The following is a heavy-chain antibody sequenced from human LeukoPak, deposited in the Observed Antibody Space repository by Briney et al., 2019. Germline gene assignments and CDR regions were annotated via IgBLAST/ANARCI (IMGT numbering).Heavy chain of an antibody. D-gene: IGHD1/OR15-1a*01. CDR3: AREETGTGGNWFDP. Sequence: SVKVSCKASGGTFSSYAISWVRQAPGQGLEWMGGIIPIFGTANYAQKFQGRVTITADESTSTAYMELSSLRSEDTAVYYCAREETGTGGNWFDPWGQGTLVTVS. CDR2: IIPIFGTA. CDR1: GGTFSSYA. V-gene: IGHV1-69*13. J-gene: IGHJ5*02.